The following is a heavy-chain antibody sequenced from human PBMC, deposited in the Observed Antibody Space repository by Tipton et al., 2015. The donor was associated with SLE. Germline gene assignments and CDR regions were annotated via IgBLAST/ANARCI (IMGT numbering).Heavy chain of an antibody. D-gene: IGHD1-26*01. Sequence: TLSLTCAVSGYSISSGYYWGWIRQPPGKGLEWIGYISYSGSTNYNPALKSRVTISVHTSRNQFSLRLSSVTAADTAGYHCARETVGGWFDPWGQGILVTVSS. J-gene: IGHJ5*02. CDR2: ISYSGST. V-gene: IGHV4-61*01. CDR1: GYSISSGYY. CDR3: ARETVGGWFDP.